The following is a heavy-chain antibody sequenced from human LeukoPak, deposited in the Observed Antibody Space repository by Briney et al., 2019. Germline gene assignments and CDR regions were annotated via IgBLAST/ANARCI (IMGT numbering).Heavy chain of an antibody. D-gene: IGHD3-9*01. Sequence: ASVTVSCKASGYTFTSYDINWVRQAPGQGLEWMGWMNPNSGNTGYAQKFQGRVTITRNTSISTAYMELSSLRSEDTAVYYCARVALPYDILTGYYRERGYYFDYWGQGTLVTVSS. CDR1: GYTFTSYD. CDR3: ARVALPYDILTGYYRERGYYFDY. V-gene: IGHV1-8*03. J-gene: IGHJ4*02. CDR2: MNPNSGNT.